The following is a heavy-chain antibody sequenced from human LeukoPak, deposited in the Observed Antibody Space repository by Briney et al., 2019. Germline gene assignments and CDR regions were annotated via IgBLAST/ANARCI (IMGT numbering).Heavy chain of an antibody. V-gene: IGHV3-9*01. CDR3: AKGYGWEASYYYYYMDV. Sequence: GGSLRLSCAASGFTFDDYAMHWVRQAPGKGLEWVSGICWNSGSIGYADSVKGRFTISRDNAKNSLYLQMNSLRAEDTAVYYCAKGYGWEASYYYYYMDVWGKGTTVTISS. J-gene: IGHJ6*03. CDR2: ICWNSGSI. D-gene: IGHD1-26*01. CDR1: GFTFDDYA.